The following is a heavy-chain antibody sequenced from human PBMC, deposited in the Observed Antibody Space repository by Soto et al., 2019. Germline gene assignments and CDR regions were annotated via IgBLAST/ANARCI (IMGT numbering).Heavy chain of an antibody. CDR3: AKDLPIFRGFICPHDPFDI. D-gene: IGHD3-10*01. CDR2: ISWNSGSI. CDR1: GFTFDDYA. V-gene: IGHV3-9*01. J-gene: IGHJ3*02. Sequence: GGSLRVSCAASGFTFDDYAMHWVRQAPGKGLEWVSGISWNSGSIGYADSVKGRFTISRDNAKTSLCLQMNSLRAEDTALYYCAKDLPIFRGFICPHDPFDISTQGTMVTVSS.